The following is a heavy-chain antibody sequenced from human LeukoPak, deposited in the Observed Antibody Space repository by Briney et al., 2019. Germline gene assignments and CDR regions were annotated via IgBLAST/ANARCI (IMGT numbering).Heavy chain of an antibody. D-gene: IGHD3-10*01. V-gene: IGHV3-11*01. CDR3: ARDPGYYYGSGTPWGDAFDI. Sequence: GGSLRLSCAASGFTFSDYYMSWIRQAPGKGLEWVSYISSSGSTIYYADSVKGRFTISRDNAKNSLYLQMNSLRAEDTAVYYCARDPGYYYGSGTPWGDAFDIWGQGTMVTVSS. CDR1: GFTFSDYY. J-gene: IGHJ3*02. CDR2: ISSSGSTI.